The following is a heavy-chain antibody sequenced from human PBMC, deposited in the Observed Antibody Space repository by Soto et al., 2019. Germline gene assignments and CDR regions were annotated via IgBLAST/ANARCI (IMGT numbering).Heavy chain of an antibody. V-gene: IGHV3-48*02. CDR2: ISSSSSII. Sequence: PGGSLRLSCAASGFTFSSYSMNWVRQAPGKGLEWVSYISSSSSIIYYADSVKGRFTISRDNAKNSLYLQMNSLRDEDTAVYYCARGLYYYDSRGYWGYWGQGTLVTVSS. J-gene: IGHJ4*02. D-gene: IGHD3-22*01. CDR1: GFTFSSYS. CDR3: ARGLYYYDSRGYWGY.